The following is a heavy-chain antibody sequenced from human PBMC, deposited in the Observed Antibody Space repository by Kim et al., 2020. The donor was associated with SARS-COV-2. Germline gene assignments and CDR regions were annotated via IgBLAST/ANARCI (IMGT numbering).Heavy chain of an antibody. CDR3: AHTLWEPRVAQIFDY. D-gene: IGHD1-26*01. J-gene: IGHJ4*02. Sequence: SGPTLVNPTQTLTLSCTVSGFSLSTRGVGVGWIRQPAGKALEWLGLIYWDDDARYSPSLKTRLTITKDTSKNQVVLTMTSMDPVDTGTYYCAHTLWEPRVAQIFDYWGQGALVTVPS. V-gene: IGHV2-5*02. CDR1: GFSLSTRGVG. CDR2: IYWDDDA.